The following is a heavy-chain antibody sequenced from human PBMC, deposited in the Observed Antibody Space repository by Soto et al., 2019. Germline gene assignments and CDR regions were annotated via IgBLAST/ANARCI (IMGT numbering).Heavy chain of an antibody. V-gene: IGHV3-21*01. CDR3: ARGYHYYDSSGYDKWDAFDI. CDR2: ISSRSSYI. CDR1: GFTFSNYS. J-gene: IGHJ3*02. Sequence: EVQLVESGGGLVKPGGSLRLSCAASGFTFSNYSMNLFSQAPGKGLEWVSSISSRSSYIFYADSVKGRFTISRDNAKNSLSMPMNRLRAEDTAVYYCARGYHYYDSSGYDKWDAFDIWGQGTMVTVSS. D-gene: IGHD3-22*01.